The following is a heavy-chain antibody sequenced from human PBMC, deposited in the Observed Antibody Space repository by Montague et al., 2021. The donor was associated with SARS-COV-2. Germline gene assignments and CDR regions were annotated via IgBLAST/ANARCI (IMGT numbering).Heavy chain of an antibody. CDR3: ARAGTITMIVVVIDAFDI. CDR1: GGSISSGGYY. D-gene: IGHD3-22*01. CDR2: IYYSGST. Sequence: TLSLTCTVFGGSISSGGYYWSWIRQHPGKGLEWIGYIYYSGSTYYNPSLKSRVTISVDTSKNQFSLKLSSVTAADTAVYYCARAGTITMIVVVIDAFDIWGQGTMVTVSS. J-gene: IGHJ3*02. V-gene: IGHV4-31*03.